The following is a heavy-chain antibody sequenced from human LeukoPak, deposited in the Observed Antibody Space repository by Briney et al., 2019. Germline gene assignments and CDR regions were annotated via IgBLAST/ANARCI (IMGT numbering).Heavy chain of an antibody. CDR2: INSDGSTT. J-gene: IGHJ6*02. CDR1: GFTLSRYW. V-gene: IGHV3-74*01. CDR3: ARLMSIATAGDYYYGLDV. D-gene: IGHD6-13*01. Sequence: PGGSLRLSCAASGFTLSRYWMHWVRRAPGKGLVWVSRINSDGSTTTYADSVEGRFTISRDNAKNTLYLQMNSLRAADTAVYFCARLMSIATAGDYYYGLDVWGQGTTVTVSS.